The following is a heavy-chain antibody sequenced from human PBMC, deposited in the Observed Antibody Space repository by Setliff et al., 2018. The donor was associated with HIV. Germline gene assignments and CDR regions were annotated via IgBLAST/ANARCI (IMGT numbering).Heavy chain of an antibody. D-gene: IGHD3-16*01. CDR1: GGSLSGQYWSGHY. J-gene: IGHJ3*02. Sequence: PSETLSLTCAVYGGSLSGQYWSGHYWSWIRQPPGKGLEWIGEITHSGSTNYNPSLKSRLTISVDTSKNQFSLKLSSVTTADTAVYYCAREKGGDAAQDAFDIWGQGTMVTVSS. V-gene: IGHV4-34*01. CDR2: ITHSGST. CDR3: AREKGGDAAQDAFDI.